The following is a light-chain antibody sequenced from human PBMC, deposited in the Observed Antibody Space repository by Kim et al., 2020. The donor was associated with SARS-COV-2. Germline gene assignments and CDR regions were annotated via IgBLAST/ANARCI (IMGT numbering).Light chain of an antibody. CDR3: QQYSSYSWT. V-gene: IGKV1-5*03. CDR2: KTS. J-gene: IGKJ1*01. CDR1: EIISNW. Sequence: ASIGYRFSIPCRAIEIISNWLAWYQQKPGEAPKLLFYKTSTLQSGVPSRFSGSGSETEFTLTISRLQPDDFATYYCQQYSSYSWTFGQGTKVDIK.